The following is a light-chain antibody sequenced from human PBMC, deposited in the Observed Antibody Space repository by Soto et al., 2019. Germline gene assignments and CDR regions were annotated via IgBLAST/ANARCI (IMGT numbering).Light chain of an antibody. J-gene: IGLJ1*01. CDR1: SSDVGGYNY. V-gene: IGLV2-14*01. CDR3: SSYAGSSNV. Sequence: QSALTQPASVSGSPGQSITISCTGTSSDVGGYNYVSWYQQHPGKAPKLMIYEVSNRPSGVSNRFSGSKSGNTAFLTISGLQAEDEADYYCSSYAGSSNVFGTGTKVTVL. CDR2: EVS.